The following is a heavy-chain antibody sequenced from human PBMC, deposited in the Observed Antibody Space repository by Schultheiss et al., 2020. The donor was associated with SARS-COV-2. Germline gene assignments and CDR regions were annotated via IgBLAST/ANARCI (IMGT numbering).Heavy chain of an antibody. D-gene: IGHD2-2*02. V-gene: IGHV4-59*10. CDR1: GGSFSGYY. CDR2: IYTSGST. Sequence: SETLSLTCAVYGGSFSGYYWSWIRQPAGKGLEWIGRIYTSGSTNYNPSLKSRVTMSVDTSKNQFSLKLSSVTAADTAVYYCARIMGCSSSSCYTGNLDYWGQGTLVTVSS. CDR3: ARIMGCSSSSCYTGNLDY. J-gene: IGHJ4*02.